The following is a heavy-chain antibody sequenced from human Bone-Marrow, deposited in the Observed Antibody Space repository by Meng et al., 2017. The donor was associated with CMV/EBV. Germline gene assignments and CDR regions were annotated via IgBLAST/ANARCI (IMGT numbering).Heavy chain of an antibody. CDR3: AREGGTYYDFWSGYPYYFDY. D-gene: IGHD3-3*01. V-gene: IGHV1-69*05. CDR2: IIPIFGTA. J-gene: IGHJ4*02. Sequence: SVKVSCKASGGTFRSYAISWVRQAPGQGLEWMGGIIPIFGTANYAQKFQGRVTITTDESTSTAYMELSSLRSEDTAVYYCAREGGTYYDFWSGYPYYFDYWGQGTLVTVSS. CDR1: GGTFRSYA.